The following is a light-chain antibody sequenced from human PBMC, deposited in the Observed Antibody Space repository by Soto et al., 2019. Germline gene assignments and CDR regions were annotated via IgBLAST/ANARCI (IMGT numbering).Light chain of an antibody. Sequence: QSALTQPPSASGSPGQSVTISCTGTSSDVGAYDYVSWFQQHPGKAPKLNIYQVTKRPSGVPDRFSGSKSGNTASLTVSGLQAEDEADYYCSSYVVSYNWVFGGGTKLTVL. J-gene: IGLJ3*02. CDR2: QVT. CDR1: SSDVGAYDY. CDR3: SSYVVSYNWV. V-gene: IGLV2-8*01.